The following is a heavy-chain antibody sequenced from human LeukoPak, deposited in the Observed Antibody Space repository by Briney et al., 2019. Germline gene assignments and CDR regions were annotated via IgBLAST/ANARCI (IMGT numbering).Heavy chain of an antibody. CDR1: GGTFSSYA. Sequence: EASVKVSCKASGGTFSSYAISWVRQAPGQGLEWMGGIIPIFGTANYAQKFQGRVTITADESTSTAYMELSSLRSEDTAVYYCARDDPELAAAGTYNWFDPWGQGTLVTVSS. D-gene: IGHD6-13*01. CDR3: ARDDPELAAAGTYNWFDP. J-gene: IGHJ5*02. V-gene: IGHV1-69*13. CDR2: IIPIFGTA.